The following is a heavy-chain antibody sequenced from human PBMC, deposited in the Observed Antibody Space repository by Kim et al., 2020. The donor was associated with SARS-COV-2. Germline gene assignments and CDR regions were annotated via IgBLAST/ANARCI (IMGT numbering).Heavy chain of an antibody. D-gene: IGHD3-22*01. V-gene: IGHV3-21*01. CDR1: GFTFSSYA. CDR3: ARHQAYDNAFDI. CDR2: ISNDGSYK. Sequence: GGSLRLSCAASGFTFSSYAMHWVRQAPGKGLEWVAAISNDGSYKYYADSVKGRFTISRDNSKNSLYLQMNSLRGEDTAVYYCARHQAYDNAFDIWGQGT. J-gene: IGHJ3*02.